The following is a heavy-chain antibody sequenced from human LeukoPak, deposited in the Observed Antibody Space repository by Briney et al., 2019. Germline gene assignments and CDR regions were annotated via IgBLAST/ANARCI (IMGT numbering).Heavy chain of an antibody. CDR1: GFTFSSYA. J-gene: IGHJ4*02. CDR2: ISGSGTNT. D-gene: IGHD2-15*01. V-gene: IGHV3-23*01. Sequence: GGSLRLSCAASGFTFSSYAMSWVRQAPGKGLKWVSAISGSGTNTDYADSVKGRFTISRDNSKNTLYVQMNSLRGEDTAIYYCAKVRGYCSGASCYFDYWGQGTLVTVSS. CDR3: AKVRGYCSGASCYFDY.